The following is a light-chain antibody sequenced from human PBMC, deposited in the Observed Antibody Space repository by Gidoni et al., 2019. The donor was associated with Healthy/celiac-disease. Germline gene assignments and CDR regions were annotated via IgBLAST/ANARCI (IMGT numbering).Light chain of an antibody. CDR2: WAS. J-gene: IGKJ2*04. CDR1: QSVLYSSNNKNY. CDR3: QQYYSTPCS. V-gene: IGKV4-1*01. Sequence: IVFTQSPDSLPLSLAERATINCKSSQSVLYSSNNKNYLAWYQQKPGQPPKLLIYWASTRESGVPDRFSGSGSGTDFTLTISSLQAEDVAVYYCQQYYSTPCSFGQGTKLEIK.